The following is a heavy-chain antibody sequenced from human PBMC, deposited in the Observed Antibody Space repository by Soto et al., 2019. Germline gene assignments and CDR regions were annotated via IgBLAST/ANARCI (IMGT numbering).Heavy chain of an antibody. D-gene: IGHD2-21*02. CDR3: ARENMDDSTAVPDI. V-gene: IGHV1-3*04. Sequence: ASVKVSCKASGYTLTSYAMHWVRQAPGQRLEWMGWINTANGDTKYLQKFQGRVTITRDTSASTAYMELSSLRSEDTAVYYCARENMDDSTAVPDIWGPGTMVTVSS. CDR2: INTANGDT. CDR1: GYTLTSYA. J-gene: IGHJ3*02.